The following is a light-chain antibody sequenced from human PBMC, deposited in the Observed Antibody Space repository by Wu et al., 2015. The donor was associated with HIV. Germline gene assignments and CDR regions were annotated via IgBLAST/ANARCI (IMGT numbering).Light chain of an antibody. J-gene: IGKJ5*01. Sequence: IQLTQSPSSLSASVGDRVTITCRASQGISSYLAWYQQKSGKAPKLLIYAASTLQGGVPSRFSGSGSGTDFTLTISSLQPEDFVTYYCQQLNSYPITFGQGTRLXIK. V-gene: IGKV1-9*01. CDR3: QQLNSYPIT. CDR1: QGISSY. CDR2: AAS.